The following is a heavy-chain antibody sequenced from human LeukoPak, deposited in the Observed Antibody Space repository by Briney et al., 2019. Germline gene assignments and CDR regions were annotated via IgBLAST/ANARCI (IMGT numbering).Heavy chain of an antibody. CDR3: ARDPGYSSSWEYYYYYGMDV. CDR1: GYTFTSYG. D-gene: IGHD6-13*01. CDR2: ISAYNGNT. Sequence: GASVKVSCKASGYTFTSYGISWVRQAPGQGLEWMGWISAYNGNTNYAQKLQGRVIMTTDTSTSTAYMELRSLRSDDTAVYYCARDPGYSSSWEYYYYYGMDVWGQGTTVTVSS. J-gene: IGHJ6*02. V-gene: IGHV1-18*01.